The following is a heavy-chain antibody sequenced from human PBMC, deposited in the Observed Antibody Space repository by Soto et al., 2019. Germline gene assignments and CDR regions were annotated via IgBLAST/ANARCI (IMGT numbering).Heavy chain of an antibody. CDR2: IRSKSDGETT. Sequence: PGGSLRLSCAASGFTFSNAWMSWVRQAPGKGLEWVGRIRSKSDGETTDYAASVRGRFVISRDDSKSTLYLQMNDLKTEDAAVYYCTTDQLAVAGTPYYFGYWGQGTQVTVSS. CDR1: GFTFSNAW. D-gene: IGHD1-1*01. V-gene: IGHV3-15*01. CDR3: TTDQLAVAGTPYYFGY. J-gene: IGHJ4*02.